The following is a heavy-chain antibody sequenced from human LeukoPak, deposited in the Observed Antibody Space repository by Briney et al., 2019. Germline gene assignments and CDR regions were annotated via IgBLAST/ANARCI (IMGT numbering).Heavy chain of an antibody. CDR1: GDTFSSNGVA. CDR3: TRRRNSAFDY. J-gene: IGHJ4*02. V-gene: IGHV6-1*01. CDR2: THYGSKWSN. Sequence: PSQTLSLTCVISGDTFSSNGVAWTWLRQSPSRGLEWLGRTHYGSKWSNDYALGVKSLININPDTSKNQSSLQLNSVTPQDTAVYYCTRRRNSAFDYWGQGTLVTVSS. D-gene: IGHD1-14*01.